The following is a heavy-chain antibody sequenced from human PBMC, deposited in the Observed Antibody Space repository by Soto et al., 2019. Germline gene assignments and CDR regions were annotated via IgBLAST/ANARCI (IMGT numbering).Heavy chain of an antibody. D-gene: IGHD2-15*01. CDR2: ISTTSSTI. J-gene: IGHJ4*02. CDR3: ATMLGDCSGGSCYPPGY. V-gene: IGHV3-48*02. Sequence: PGGSLRLSCAASGFMFSNHNMNWVRQAPGKGLEWLSYISTTSSTIYYANSVKGRFSVSRDNARNSLYLQMNSLRDEDTAVYYCATMLGDCSGGSCYPPGYWGLGTLVTVSS. CDR1: GFMFSNHN.